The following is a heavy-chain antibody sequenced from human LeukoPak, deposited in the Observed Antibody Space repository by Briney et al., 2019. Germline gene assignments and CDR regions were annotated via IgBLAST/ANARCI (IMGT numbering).Heavy chain of an antibody. Sequence: GGSLRLYCAASGFTFSSYWMSWGRQAPGKGLEWVSTISGSGGSTNYADSVKGRFTISRDNSKNTLYLQMNSLRAEDTAVYYCAKELSSGYYGYYFDYWGQGTLVTVSS. D-gene: IGHD6-19*01. CDR3: AKELSSGYYGYYFDY. J-gene: IGHJ4*02. V-gene: IGHV3-23*01. CDR2: ISGSGGST. CDR1: GFTFSSYW.